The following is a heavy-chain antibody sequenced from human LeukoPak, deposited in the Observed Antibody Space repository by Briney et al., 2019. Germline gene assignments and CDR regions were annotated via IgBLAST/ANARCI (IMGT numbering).Heavy chain of an antibody. Sequence: GGSLRLSCAASGFSFDNYAMHWVRQAPGKGLEWVSGISWNRGSINYADSVRGRFTISRDNAKNSLYLQMNSLRPEDTALYHCVKGSGLMVTDTFDIWGQGTMVTVSS. CDR1: GFSFDNYA. CDR3: VKGSGLMVTDTFDI. V-gene: IGHV3-9*01. CDR2: ISWNRGSI. D-gene: IGHD2-8*01. J-gene: IGHJ3*02.